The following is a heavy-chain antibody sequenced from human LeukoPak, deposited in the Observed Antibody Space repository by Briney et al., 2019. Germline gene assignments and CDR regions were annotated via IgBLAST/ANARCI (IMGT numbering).Heavy chain of an antibody. V-gene: IGHV3-23*01. D-gene: IGHD6-19*01. CDR3: AKPAISSRGWYYDY. Sequence: PGGSLRLSCAASGFTFSNYAMSWVRQAPGKGLEWVSAINDSGGSTYYADSVKGRFTISRDNSKNTLYLQMNSLRAEDTAVYYCAKPAISSRGWYYDYWCQGTLVTVSS. CDR2: INDSGGST. CDR1: GFTFSNYA. J-gene: IGHJ4*02.